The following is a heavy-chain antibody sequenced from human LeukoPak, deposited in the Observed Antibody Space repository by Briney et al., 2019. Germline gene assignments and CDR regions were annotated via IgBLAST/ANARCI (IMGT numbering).Heavy chain of an antibody. CDR3: AREKKQWLAPDY. CDR1: GGTFSSYA. V-gene: IGHV1-69*13. D-gene: IGHD6-19*01. CDR2: IIPIFGTA. J-gene: IGHJ4*02. Sequence: SVKVSCKASGGTFSSYAISWVRQAPGQGLEWMGGIIPIFGTANYAQKFQGRVTITADESTSTAYMELSSLRSEDTAVYYCAREKKQWLAPDYWGQGTLVTVSS.